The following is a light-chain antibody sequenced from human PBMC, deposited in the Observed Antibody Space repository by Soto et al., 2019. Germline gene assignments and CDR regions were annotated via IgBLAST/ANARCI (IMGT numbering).Light chain of an antibody. Sequence: EIVLTQSPASLSLSPGERDTLSCRASQSVSTYLAWYQQKPGQAPRLLIYDASNRATGIPARFSGSGSGTDFTLTISSLEPEDFEVYYCQQHIHSPPLPLGQGPRPAVK. V-gene: IGKV3-11*01. CDR3: QQHIHSPPLP. J-gene: IGKJ5*01. CDR2: DAS. CDR1: QSVSTY.